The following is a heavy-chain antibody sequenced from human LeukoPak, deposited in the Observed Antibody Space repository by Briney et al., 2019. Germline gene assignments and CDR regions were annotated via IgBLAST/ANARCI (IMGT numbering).Heavy chain of an antibody. CDR3: ARLSAAVHLGAFDL. Sequence: SETLSLTCTVSGDSISSYYWSWLRQPRGKGLEGLRYNHTSGSNNQYPSLKSRVTISVDKSKNHFSLRLTSVTAADTAVYYCARLSAAVHLGAFDLWGQGTMVTGPS. CDR1: GDSISSYY. D-gene: IGHD3-3*01. CDR2: NHTSGSN. J-gene: IGHJ3*01. V-gene: IGHV4-4*09.